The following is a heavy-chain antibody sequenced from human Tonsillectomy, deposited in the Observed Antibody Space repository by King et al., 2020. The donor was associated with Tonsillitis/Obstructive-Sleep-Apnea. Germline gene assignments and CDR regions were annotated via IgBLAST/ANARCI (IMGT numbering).Heavy chain of an antibody. J-gene: IGHJ3*02. CDR3: ARESGIQLWSTPPDSFDI. D-gene: IGHD5-18*01. Sequence: VQLVESGGGVVQPGRSLTLSCAASGFTFSNYAMHWVRQAPGKGLEWVAVISYDGSNKYYADSVMGRFTISRDNSKNTLYLQMNSLRAEDTAVYYCARESGIQLWSTPPDSFDIWGQGTMVTVSS. CDR1: GFTFSNYA. CDR2: ISYDGSNK. V-gene: IGHV3-30-3*01.